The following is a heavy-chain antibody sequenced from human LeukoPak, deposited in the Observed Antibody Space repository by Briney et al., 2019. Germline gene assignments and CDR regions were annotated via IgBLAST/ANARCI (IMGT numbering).Heavy chain of an antibody. Sequence: GSSVNVSCKASGSSFSNYAITWVRQAPGQGLEWMGRIIPIFGTTTYAQKFQGRVTITADMGSNTAYLEVTRLTSEYTALYFCAKQGAVRQDYYMDVWGNGTTVTVSS. J-gene: IGHJ6*03. CDR3: AKQGAVRQDYYMDV. D-gene: IGHD3-16*01. CDR1: GSSFSNYA. CDR2: IIPIFGTT. V-gene: IGHV1-69*06.